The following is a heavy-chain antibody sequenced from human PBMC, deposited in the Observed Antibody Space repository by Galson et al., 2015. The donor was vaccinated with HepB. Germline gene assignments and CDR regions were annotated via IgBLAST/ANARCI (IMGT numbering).Heavy chain of an antibody. CDR1: GGSFSGYY. CDR3: VGSLPAAYLYYYYYMDV. V-gene: IGHV4-34*01. CDR2: INHSGST. D-gene: IGHD2-2*01. J-gene: IGHJ6*03. Sequence: ETLSLTCAVYGGSFSGYYWSWIRQPPGKGLEWIGEINHSGSTNYNPPLKSRVTISVDTSKNQFSLKLSSVTAADTAVYYCVGSLPAAYLYYYYYMDVWGKGTTVTVSS.